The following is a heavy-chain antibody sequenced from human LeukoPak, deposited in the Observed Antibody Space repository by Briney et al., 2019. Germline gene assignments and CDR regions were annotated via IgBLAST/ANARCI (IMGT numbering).Heavy chain of an antibody. CDR2: ISYDGSNK. J-gene: IGHJ4*02. Sequence: GGSVTLSCAASGLIFSSYGMHWVRQARGKGLEWVAVISYDGSNKYYADSVKGRFTISRDNSKNTLYLQMNSLRAEDTAVYYCAKGLENSDYWGQGTLVTVSS. CDR1: GLIFSSYG. V-gene: IGHV3-30*18. D-gene: IGHD1-1*01. CDR3: AKGLENSDY.